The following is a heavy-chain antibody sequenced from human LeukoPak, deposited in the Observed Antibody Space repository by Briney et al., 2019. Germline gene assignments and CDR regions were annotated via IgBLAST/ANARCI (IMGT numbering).Heavy chain of an antibody. CDR1: GFTFSSYS. CDR2: ISSSSSYI. V-gene: IGHV3-21*01. D-gene: IGHD6-13*01. CDR3: ARDGDYSSSGGFGDY. J-gene: IGHJ4*02. Sequence: PGGSLRLSCAASGFTFSSYSMNWVRQAPGKGLEWVSSISSSSSYIYYADSVKGRFTISRDNAKNSLYLQMNSLRAEDTVVYYCARDGDYSSSGGFGDYWGQGTLVTLSS.